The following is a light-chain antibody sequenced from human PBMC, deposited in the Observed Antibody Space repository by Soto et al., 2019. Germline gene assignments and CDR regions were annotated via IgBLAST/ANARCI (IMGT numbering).Light chain of an antibody. J-gene: IGKJ5*01. Sequence: DIQMTQSPSSLSASVGDRVTITCQAGQAISNYLNWYQQKPGKALKLLIYDASNLETEVPSRFSGRESETYFTFTTSSLQPEDIATYYGQQYYNLPPTFGQGTVLEIK. CDR3: QQYYNLPPT. CDR2: DAS. V-gene: IGKV1-33*01. CDR1: QAISNY.